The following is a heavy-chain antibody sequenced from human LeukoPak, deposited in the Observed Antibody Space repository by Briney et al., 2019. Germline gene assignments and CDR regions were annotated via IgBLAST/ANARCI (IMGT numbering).Heavy chain of an antibody. CDR2: IKQDRSEK. CDR3: ARGSTYYYDSSGSFDP. D-gene: IGHD3-22*01. V-gene: IGHV3-7*01. J-gene: IGHJ5*02. Sequence: GGSLRLSCAASGFTFSSYWMSWVRQAPGKGLEWVATIKQDRSEKYYVDSVKGRFTISRDNAKNSLYLQMNSLRAEDTAVYYCARGSTYYYDSSGSFDPWGQGTLVTVSS. CDR1: GFTFSSYW.